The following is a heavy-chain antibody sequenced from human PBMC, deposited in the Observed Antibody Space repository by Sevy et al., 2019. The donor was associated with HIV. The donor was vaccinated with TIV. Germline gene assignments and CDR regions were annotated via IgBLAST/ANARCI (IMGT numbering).Heavy chain of an antibody. CDR1: GGSSNSDH. Sequence: LSLTCTVSGGSSNSDHWNWIRRPPGKGLEWIGYVYYTGGTNYNPSLKNRVTISVDRTKNQFSLKLTSVTAADTAVYYCARRNDFDIWGQGTMVTVSS. CDR3: ARRNDFDI. J-gene: IGHJ3*02. V-gene: IGHV4-59*08. CDR2: VYYTGGT.